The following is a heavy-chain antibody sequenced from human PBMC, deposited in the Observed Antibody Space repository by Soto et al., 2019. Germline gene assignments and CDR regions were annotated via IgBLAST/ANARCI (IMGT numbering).Heavy chain of an antibody. CDR3: VKYSGSYPVYNGMNV. J-gene: IGHJ6*02. D-gene: IGHD1-26*01. CDR1: GLPFSTSA. Sequence: EVQLLESGGGLVQPGGSLRLSCVASGLPFSTSAMNWVRQAPGKGLEWVSIISATSDAAYYAESVKGRFTSSRDNSKNTLYLQMNSLRPEDTAVYYCVKYSGSYPVYNGMNVWGQGTTVTVSS. CDR2: ISATSDAA. V-gene: IGHV3-23*01.